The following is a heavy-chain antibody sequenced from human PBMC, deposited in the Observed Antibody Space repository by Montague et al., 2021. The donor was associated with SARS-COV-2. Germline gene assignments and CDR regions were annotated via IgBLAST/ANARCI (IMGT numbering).Heavy chain of an antibody. J-gene: IGHJ4*02. CDR1: GGSISSSSYY. V-gene: IGHV4-39*01. Sequence: SETLSLTCTVSGGSISSSSYYWGWIRQPPGKGLEWIGSIFYSGSTDYNPSLKSRVNISVDTSKNQFSLKLSSVTAADTAVYYCASMVRAQVYYLDYWGQGTLVTVSS. CDR2: IFYSGST. D-gene: IGHD3-10*01. CDR3: ASMVRAQVYYLDY.